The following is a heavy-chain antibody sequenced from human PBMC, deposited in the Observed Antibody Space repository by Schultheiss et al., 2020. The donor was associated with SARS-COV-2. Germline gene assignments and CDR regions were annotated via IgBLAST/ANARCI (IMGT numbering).Heavy chain of an antibody. CDR2: IYHSGST. CDR3: AKFSSSNYYYYGMDV. D-gene: IGHD6-6*01. Sequence: ETLSLTCTVSGGSISSYYWSWIRQPAGKGLEWIGSIYHSGSTNYNPSLKSRATISGDMSKNHFSLKLNSVTAADTAVYYCAKFSSSNYYYYGMDVWGQGTTVTVSS. V-gene: IGHV4-4*07. J-gene: IGHJ6*02. CDR1: GGSISSYY.